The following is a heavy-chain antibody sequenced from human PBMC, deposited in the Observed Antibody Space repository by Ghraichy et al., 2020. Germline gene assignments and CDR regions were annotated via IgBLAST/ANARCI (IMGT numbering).Heavy chain of an antibody. Sequence: GGSLRLSCAASGFTFRRYGMHWVRQAPGKWLEWLAVLWSDGSNKYYAESVKCRFTISRDNSKNTLFLQMDSLRDEDTAVYYCARDRDTSCWYGIQFYYYYCMDVWGQGTTVTVSS. CDR2: LWSDGSNK. V-gene: IGHV3-33*01. J-gene: IGHJ6*02. CDR3: ARDRDTSCWYGIQFYYYYCMDV. CDR1: GFTFRRYG. D-gene: IGHD6-19*01.